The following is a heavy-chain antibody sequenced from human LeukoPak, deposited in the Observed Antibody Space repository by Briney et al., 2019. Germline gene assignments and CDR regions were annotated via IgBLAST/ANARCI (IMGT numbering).Heavy chain of an antibody. V-gene: IGHV3-48*03. J-gene: IGHJ4*02. CDR2: VSSRATTI. CDR1: GFTFSSYE. D-gene: IGHD3-16*02. Sequence: ESGGSLRLSCAVSGFTFSSYEMNWVRQAPGKGLEWVSYVSSRATTIYYADSVKGRFTTSRDNAKNSLYLQMNSLRAEDTGVYYCARTRFGAVIVDTDYWGQGTLVTVSS. CDR3: ARTRFGAVIVDTDY.